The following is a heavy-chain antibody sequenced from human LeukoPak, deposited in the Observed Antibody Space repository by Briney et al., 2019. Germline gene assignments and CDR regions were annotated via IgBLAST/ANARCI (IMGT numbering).Heavy chain of an antibody. Sequence: PGRSLRLSCAASGFTFSSYGMHWVRQAPGKGLEWVAVISYDGSNKYYADSVKGRFTISRDNSKNTLYLQMNSLRAEDTAVYYCAKDGGLSSVAGPLGAFDIWAKGQWSPSLQ. CDR2: ISYDGSNK. CDR3: AKDGGLSSVAGPLGAFDI. D-gene: IGHD6-19*01. J-gene: IGHJ3*02. V-gene: IGHV3-30*18. CDR1: GFTFSSYG.